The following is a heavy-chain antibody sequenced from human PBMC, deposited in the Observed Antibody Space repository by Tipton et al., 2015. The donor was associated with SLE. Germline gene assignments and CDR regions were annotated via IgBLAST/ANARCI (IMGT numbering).Heavy chain of an antibody. CDR3: ARARNYFGSGLNWFDS. CDR1: GGYISSSSYY. CDR2: IFKIGSP. J-gene: IGHJ5*01. V-gene: IGHV4-39*07. Sequence: TLSLTCTVSGGYISSSSYYWGWIRQPPGKGLEWIGNIFKIGSPHYNPSLKSRVSLSVDTSKNQFSLKLRSVTAADTAVYFCARARNYFGSGLNWFDSWGQGTLVTVSS. D-gene: IGHD3-10*01.